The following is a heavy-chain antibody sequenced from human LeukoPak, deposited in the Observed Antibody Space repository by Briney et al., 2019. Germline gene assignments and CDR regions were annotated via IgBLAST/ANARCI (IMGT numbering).Heavy chain of an antibody. CDR2: IKQDGSEK. D-gene: IGHD1-20*01. Sequence: GGSLRLSCAASGFTFSSYWMSWVRQAPGKGLEWVANIKQDGSEKYYVDSVKGRFTISRDNAKNSLYLQMNSLRAEDTAVYYCAGWVPGYNWNRGRYYFDYWGQGTLVTVSS. CDR3: AGWVPGYNWNRGRYYFDY. J-gene: IGHJ4*02. CDR1: GFTFSSYW. V-gene: IGHV3-7*01.